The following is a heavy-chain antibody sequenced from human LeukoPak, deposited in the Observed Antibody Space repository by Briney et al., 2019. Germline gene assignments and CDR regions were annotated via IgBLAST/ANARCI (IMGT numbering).Heavy chain of an antibody. Sequence: GGSLRLSCAASGFTVSSNFMSWVRQAPGKGLEWVSLIYSGGSTYYADSVKGRFTISRDISKNTLFPQLNSLRAEDTAVYYCARGGVVVAAIDAFDIWGQGTLVTVSS. CDR2: IYSGGST. J-gene: IGHJ3*02. CDR3: ARGGVVVAAIDAFDI. D-gene: IGHD2-15*01. CDR1: GFTVSSNF. V-gene: IGHV3-66*01.